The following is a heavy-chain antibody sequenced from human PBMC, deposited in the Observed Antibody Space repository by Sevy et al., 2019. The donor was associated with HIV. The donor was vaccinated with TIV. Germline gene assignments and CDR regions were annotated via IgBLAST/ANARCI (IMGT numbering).Heavy chain of an antibody. CDR3: ARVGIAVAGLYNWFDP. CDR2: INHSGST. V-gene: IGHV4-34*01. D-gene: IGHD6-19*01. J-gene: IGHJ5*02. CDR1: GGSFSGYY. Sequence: SETLSLTCAVYGGSFSGYYWSWIRQPPGQGLELIGEINHSGSTNYNPSLKSRVTISVDTSKNQFSLKLSSVTAADTAVYYCARVGIAVAGLYNWFDPWGQGTLVTVSS.